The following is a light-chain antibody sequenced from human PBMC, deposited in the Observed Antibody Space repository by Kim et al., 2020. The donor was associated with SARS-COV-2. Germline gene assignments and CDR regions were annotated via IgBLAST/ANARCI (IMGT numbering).Light chain of an antibody. CDR3: SSYTSISTYV. CDR1: SSDVGTYNR. Sequence: QSALTQPPSVSGSPGQSVTISCTGTSSDVGTYNRVSWYQQPPDTAPKLMIYEVSSRPSGVPDRFSGSKSGNTASLTISGLQAQDEADYYCSSYTSISTYVFGTGTKVTVL. V-gene: IGLV2-18*02. J-gene: IGLJ1*01. CDR2: EVS.